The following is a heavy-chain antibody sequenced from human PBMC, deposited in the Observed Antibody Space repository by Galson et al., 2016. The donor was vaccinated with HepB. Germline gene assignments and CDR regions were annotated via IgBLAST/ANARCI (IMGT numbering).Heavy chain of an antibody. CDR3: TRPKTTAIGGRSDY. Sequence: SLRLSCAASGFTFSGSAMHWVRQASGKGLEWVGRIRSKANSYATAYAASVKGRFTISRDDSKNTAYLQMNSPKTEDTAVYCCTRPKTTAIGGRSDYWGQGTLVTVSS. CDR1: GFTFSGSA. V-gene: IGHV3-73*01. J-gene: IGHJ4*02. CDR2: IRSKANSYAT. D-gene: IGHD2-21*02.